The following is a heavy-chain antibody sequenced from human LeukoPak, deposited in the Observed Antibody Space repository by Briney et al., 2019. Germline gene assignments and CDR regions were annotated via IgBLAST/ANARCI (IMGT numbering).Heavy chain of an antibody. CDR2: IIPILGIA. Sequence: ASVKVSCKASGGTFSSYAISWVRQAPGQGLEWMGRIIPILGIANYAQKFQGRVTITTDESTSTAYMELSSLRSEDTAVYYCARVGATYYYDSSGYYFDYWGQGTLVTVSS. D-gene: IGHD3-22*01. CDR3: ARVGATYYYDSSGYYFDY. V-gene: IGHV1-69*04. J-gene: IGHJ4*02. CDR1: GGTFSSYA.